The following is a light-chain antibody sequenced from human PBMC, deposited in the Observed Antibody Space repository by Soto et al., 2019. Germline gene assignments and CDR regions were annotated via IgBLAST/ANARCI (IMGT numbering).Light chain of an antibody. V-gene: IGLV4-60*02. CDR1: SGHSSYI. CDR2: LEGSGSY. Sequence: QPVLTQSSSASASLGSSVKLTCTLSSGHSSYIIAWHQQQPGKAPRYLMKLEGSGSYNXXXXXXXRFSGSSSGADRYLTXXXXXXXXXAXYYCETWDSNTRVFGGGTQLTVL. J-gene: IGLJ3*02. CDR3: ETWDSNTRV.